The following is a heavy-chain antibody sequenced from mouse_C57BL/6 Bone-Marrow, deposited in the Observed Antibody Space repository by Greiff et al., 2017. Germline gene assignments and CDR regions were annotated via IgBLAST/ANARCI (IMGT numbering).Heavy chain of an antibody. CDR2: ISPGSGST. D-gene: IGHD1-1*01. Sequence: VQLQQPGAELVKPGASVKMSCKASGYPFTSYWITWVKQRPGQGLEWIGDISPGSGSTNYNEKFKSKATLTVDTSSSTGYMQLSRLTSEDSAFYCCARSGYYGSSPYFDDGGKGTTRTVSS. J-gene: IGHJ2*01. CDR1: GYPFTSYW. CDR3: ARSGYYGSSPYFDD. V-gene: IGHV1-55*01.